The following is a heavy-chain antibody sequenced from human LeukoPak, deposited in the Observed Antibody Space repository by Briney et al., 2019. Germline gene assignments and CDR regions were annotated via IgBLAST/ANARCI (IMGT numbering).Heavy chain of an antibody. CDR2: ISDNGDST. J-gene: IGHJ4*02. D-gene: IGHD6-19*01. CDR3: AHRDHITGCYKFYFDY. CDR1: GFTFSSYA. Sequence: GGSLRLSCAASGFTFSSYAMSWVRQAPGKGLEWVSGISDNGDSTYYADSVKGRFTISRDNSKNTLYLQMNSLGAEDTAVYYCAHRDHITGCYKFYFDYWGQGTLVTVSS. V-gene: IGHV3-23*01.